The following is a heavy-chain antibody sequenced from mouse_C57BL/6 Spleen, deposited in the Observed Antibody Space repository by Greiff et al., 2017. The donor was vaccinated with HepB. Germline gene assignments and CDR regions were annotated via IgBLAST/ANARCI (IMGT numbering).Heavy chain of an antibody. CDR3: ARTARIKY. Sequence: DVQLQESGPGPVKPSQSLSLTCTVTGYSITSGYGWNWIRQFPGNKLEWMGYISYSGSTNYNPSLKSRISITRDTSKNQFFLQLNSVTTEDTATYYCARTARIKYWGQGTTLTVSS. V-gene: IGHV3-2*02. D-gene: IGHD1-2*01. CDR2: ISYSGST. J-gene: IGHJ2*01. CDR1: GYSITSGYG.